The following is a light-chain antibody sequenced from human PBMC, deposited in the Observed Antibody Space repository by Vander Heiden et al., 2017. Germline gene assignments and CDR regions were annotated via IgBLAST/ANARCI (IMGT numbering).Light chain of an antibody. CDR3: GTWDDSLSAYV. CDR2: DNN. CDR1: SSDIGNNY. Sequence: QSVLTQPPSVSAAPGQKVTISCSGGSSDIGNNYISWYQQLPGTAPQLLIYDNNKGPSGIPDRFSGSKSGTSATLGITGLQTGDEADYYCGTWDDSLSAYVFGTGTKVTVL. V-gene: IGLV1-51*01. J-gene: IGLJ1*01.